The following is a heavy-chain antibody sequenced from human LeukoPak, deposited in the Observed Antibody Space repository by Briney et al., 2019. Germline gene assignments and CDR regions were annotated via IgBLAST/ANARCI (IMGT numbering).Heavy chain of an antibody. Sequence: GGSLRLSCAASGFTFSTYWMSWVRQAPGKGLECVANIKEDGSEEYYVDSVKGRFSISRDNAKNSLYLQMNSLRAEDTAVYYCASTGGYGSGTYDYYYFGMDVWGQGTTVTVSS. CDR3: ASTGGYGSGTYDYYYFGMDV. V-gene: IGHV3-7*01. CDR1: GFTFSTYW. D-gene: IGHD3-10*01. J-gene: IGHJ6*02. CDR2: IKEDGSEE.